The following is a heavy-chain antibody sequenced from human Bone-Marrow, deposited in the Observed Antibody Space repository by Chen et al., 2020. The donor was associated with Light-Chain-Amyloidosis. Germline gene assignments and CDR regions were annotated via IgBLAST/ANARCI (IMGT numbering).Heavy chain of an antibody. CDR1: GFNFSSFG. D-gene: IGHD3-10*01. CDR2: VSGSTVST. V-gene: IGHV3-23*04. J-gene: IGHJ4*02. Sequence: EVQLVEPGGGLVQPGGSLRLSCATSGFNFSSFGMSWVRQAPGKGLEWVSTVSGSTVSTYYAGAVKGRFIISRDNSKSTLYLQMNSLRAGDTAVYFCTRKGGYFDFWGQGSLVTVSS. CDR3: TRKGGYFDF.